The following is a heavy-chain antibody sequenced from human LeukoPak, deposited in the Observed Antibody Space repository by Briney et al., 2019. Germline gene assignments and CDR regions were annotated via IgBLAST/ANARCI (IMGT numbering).Heavy chain of an antibody. J-gene: IGHJ4*02. D-gene: IGHD1-26*01. CDR2: ISYDGSKK. Sequence: GRSLRLSCAASGFSFSDNGMHWVRQAPGKGLEWVAVISYDGSKKYYADSLKGRFTISRDNSKNTLYLQVNSLGTEDTAVNYCAKDRYGRELPCDHWGQGTLVTVSS. CDR3: AKDRYGRELPCDH. V-gene: IGHV3-30*18. CDR1: GFSFSDNG.